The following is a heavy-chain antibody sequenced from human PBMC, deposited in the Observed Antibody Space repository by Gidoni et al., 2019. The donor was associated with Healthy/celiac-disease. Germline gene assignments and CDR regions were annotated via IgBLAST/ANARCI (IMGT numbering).Heavy chain of an antibody. CDR3: AKDWDGYAVDY. Sequence: QVQLVESGGGVVQPGGSLRLSCAASGFTFSSYGMHWVRQAPGKGLEWVAFIRYDGSNKYYADSVKGRFTISRDNSKNTLYLQMNSLRAEDTAVYYCAKDWDGYAVDYWGQGTLVTVSS. D-gene: IGHD5-12*01. V-gene: IGHV3-30*02. J-gene: IGHJ4*02. CDR1: GFTFSSYG. CDR2: IRYDGSNK.